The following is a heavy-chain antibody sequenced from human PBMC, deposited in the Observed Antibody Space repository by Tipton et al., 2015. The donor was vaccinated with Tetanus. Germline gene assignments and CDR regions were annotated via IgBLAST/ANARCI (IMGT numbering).Heavy chain of an antibody. CDR3: ARDPWTAMAPYYYYGMDV. Sequence: QSGPEVKKPGASVKVSCKASGYTFTSYDINWVRQATGQGLGWMGRINPNSGGTNYAQKFQGRVTMTRDTSISTAYMELSRLRSDDTAVYYCARDPWTAMAPYYYYGMDVWGQGTTVTVSS. CDR1: GYTFTSYD. D-gene: IGHD5-18*01. CDR2: INPNSGGT. J-gene: IGHJ6*02. V-gene: IGHV1-2*06.